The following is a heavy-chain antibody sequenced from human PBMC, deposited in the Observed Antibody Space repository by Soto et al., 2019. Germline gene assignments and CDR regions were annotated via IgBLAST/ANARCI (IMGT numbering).Heavy chain of an antibody. CDR2: ISFDGSNE. Sequence: QVQLVESGGGVVQPGRSLRLSCAASGFTFSSFAMHWVRQAPGKGLEWVAVISFDGSNEYYADSVKGRFTISRDNSKNTLYLQMNSLRAEYTAVYYCARDWSNYVGSYYGMDVWGQGTTVTVSS. V-gene: IGHV3-30-3*01. J-gene: IGHJ6*02. CDR1: GFTFSSFA. D-gene: IGHD3-10*01. CDR3: ARDWSNYVGSYYGMDV.